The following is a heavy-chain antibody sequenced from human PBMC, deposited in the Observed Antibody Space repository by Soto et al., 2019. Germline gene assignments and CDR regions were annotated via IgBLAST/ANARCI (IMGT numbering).Heavy chain of an antibody. J-gene: IGHJ5*02. CDR2: IYHSGST. CDR1: GYSISSGYY. CDR3: ARTVVLERGWFDP. V-gene: IGHV4-38-2*01. D-gene: IGHD1-1*01. Sequence: SETLSLTCAVSGYSISSGYYWGWIRQPPGKGLEWIGSIYHSGSTYYNPSLKSRVTISVDTSKNQFSLKLSSVTAADTAVYYCARTVVLERGWFDPWGQGTLVTVSS.